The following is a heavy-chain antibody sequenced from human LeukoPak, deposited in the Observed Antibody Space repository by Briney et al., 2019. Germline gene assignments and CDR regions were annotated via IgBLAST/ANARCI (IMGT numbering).Heavy chain of an antibody. CDR2: IYTSGST. CDR1: GGSISSYY. CDR3: ARDSLDYGDGYYYYMDV. V-gene: IGHV4-4*07. J-gene: IGHJ6*03. Sequence: PSETLSLTCTVSGGSISSYYWSWIRQPAGKGLEWIGRIYTSGSTNYNPSLKSRVTMSVDTSKNQFSLKLSSVTAADTAVYYCARDSLDYGDGYYYYMDVWGKGTTVTVSS. D-gene: IGHD4-17*01.